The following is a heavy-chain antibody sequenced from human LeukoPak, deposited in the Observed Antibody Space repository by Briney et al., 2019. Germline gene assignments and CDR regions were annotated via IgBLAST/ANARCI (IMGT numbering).Heavy chain of an antibody. CDR2: IYYSGST. J-gene: IGHJ6*03. Sequence: PSETLSLTCSVPGGSIGSSSYYWSWIRQPPGKGLEWIGYIYYSGSTYYNPSLKSRVTISVDTSKNQFSLKLSSVTAADTAVYYCARGSRYYHYYMDVWGKGTTVTVSS. CDR1: GGSIGSSSYY. V-gene: IGHV4-30-4*08. CDR3: ARGSRYYHYYMDV.